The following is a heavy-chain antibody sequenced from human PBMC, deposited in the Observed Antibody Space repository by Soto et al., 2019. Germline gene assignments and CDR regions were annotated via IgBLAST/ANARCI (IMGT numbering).Heavy chain of an antibody. CDR2: ISSSSSYI. CDR3: ARDAVPVALYISSYYYGMDV. V-gene: IGHV3-21*01. Sequence: PGGSLRLSCAASGFTFSSYSMNWVRQAPGKGLEWVSSISSSSSYIYYADSVKGRFTISRDNAKNSLYLQMNSLRAEDTAVYYCARDAVPVALYISSYYYGMDVWGQGTTVTVAS. D-gene: IGHD2-2*01. J-gene: IGHJ6*02. CDR1: GFTFSSYS.